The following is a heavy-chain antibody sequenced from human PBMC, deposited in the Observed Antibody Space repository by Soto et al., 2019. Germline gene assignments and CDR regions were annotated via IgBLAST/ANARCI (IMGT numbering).Heavy chain of an antibody. CDR3: ARVGQGRWHFDS. CDR2: INRDGTTT. CDR1: GFTFTAYW. J-gene: IGHJ4*02. D-gene: IGHD2-15*01. Sequence: GGSLRLSCAASGFTFTAYWMHWVRQAPGKGLEWVSRINRDGTTTSYADSMQGRFTISRDNAKNTLSLQMNSLRAEDTAVYYCARVGQGRWHFDSWGQGTLVTVSS. V-gene: IGHV3-74*01.